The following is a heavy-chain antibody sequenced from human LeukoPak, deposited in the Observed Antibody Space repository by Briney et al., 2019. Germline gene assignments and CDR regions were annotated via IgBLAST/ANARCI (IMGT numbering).Heavy chain of an antibody. V-gene: IGHV1-24*01. CDR2: IDHENGEE. CDR3: ATEGDYSLDY. CDR1: GYSLSELL. J-gene: IGHJ4*02. D-gene: IGHD2-15*01. Sequence: ASVTVSCKVSGYSLSELLIHWVRQPLGKGLEWMAGIDHENGEEVSAQNFQGRVTVAKDTSTDTAYMELSGLKSDDSAIYYCATEGDYSLDYWGQGTLVIVSS.